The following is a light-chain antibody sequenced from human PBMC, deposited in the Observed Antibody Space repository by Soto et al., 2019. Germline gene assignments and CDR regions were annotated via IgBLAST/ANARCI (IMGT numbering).Light chain of an antibody. J-gene: IGLJ1*01. CDR2: EGS. CDR1: SSDVGTYKF. CDR3: CSYEGSSYV. Sequence: QSALTQPASVSGSPGQSITISCSGTSSDVGTYKFVSWYQQHPGEAPKLILYEGSEGPSGVSNRFSGSKSGNTASLTISGLQGEDEADYYCCSYEGSSYVFGSGTKFTVL. V-gene: IGLV2-23*01.